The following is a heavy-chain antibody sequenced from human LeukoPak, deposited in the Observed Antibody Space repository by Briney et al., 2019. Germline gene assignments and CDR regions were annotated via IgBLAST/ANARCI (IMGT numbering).Heavy chain of an antibody. CDR3: ARGGPPDY. V-gene: IGHV4-59*01. CDR2: THYSGST. CDR1: GDSIRDYY. Sequence: SETLSLTCSVSGDSIRDYYWNWVRQPPGKELEWIGYTHYSGSTNYNPSLKSRVTISVDTSKNQFSLKLSSVTAADTAVYYCARGGPPDYWGQGTLVTVSS. J-gene: IGHJ4*02.